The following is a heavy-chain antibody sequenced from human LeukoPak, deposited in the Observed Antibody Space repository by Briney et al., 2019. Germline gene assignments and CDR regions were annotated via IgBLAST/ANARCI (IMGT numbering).Heavy chain of an antibody. CDR1: GFTFSSYS. CDR3: ARGTAGYHSSYFDY. J-gene: IGHJ4*02. V-gene: IGHV3-74*01. D-gene: IGHD3-16*02. CDR2: INSDGSAT. Sequence: GGSLRLSCAASGFTFSSYSMNWVRQAPGKGLVWVSRINSDGSATAYADSVKGRFTISRDNAENTLYLQMNSLRAEDTAVYYCARGTAGYHSSYFDYWGQGTLVTVSS.